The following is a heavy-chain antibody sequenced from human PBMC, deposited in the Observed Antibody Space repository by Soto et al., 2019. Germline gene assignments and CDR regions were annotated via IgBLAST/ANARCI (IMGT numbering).Heavy chain of an antibody. CDR3: ARREYSLDY. CDR2: IYYSGST. J-gene: IGHJ4*02. Sequence: LETLSLTCPVSGGSISSYYWSWIRQPPGKGLEWIGYIYYSGSTNYNPSLKSRVTISVDTSKNQFSLKLRSVTAADTAVYYCARREYSLDYWGQGTLVTVSS. D-gene: IGHD5-12*01. V-gene: IGHV4-59*08. CDR1: GGSISSYY.